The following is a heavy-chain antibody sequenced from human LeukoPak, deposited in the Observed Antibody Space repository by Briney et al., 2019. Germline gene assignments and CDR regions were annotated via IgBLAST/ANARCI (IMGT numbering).Heavy chain of an antibody. J-gene: IGHJ5*02. V-gene: IGHV1-8*01. Sequence: GASVKVSCKASGYTFTSYDINWVRQATGQGLEWMGWMNPNSGNTGYAQKLQGRVTMTTDTSTSTAYMELRSLRSDDTAVYYCARDKSRITMIYNALDPWGQGTLVTVSS. CDR2: MNPNSGNT. CDR3: ARDKSRITMIYNALDP. D-gene: IGHD3-22*01. CDR1: GYTFTSYD.